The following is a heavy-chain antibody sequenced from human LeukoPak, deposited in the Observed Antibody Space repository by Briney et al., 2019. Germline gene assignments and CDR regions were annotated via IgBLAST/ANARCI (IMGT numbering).Heavy chain of an antibody. CDR2: ISSNSRNT. D-gene: IGHD2-21*01. CDR1: GRTFSSYT. CDR3: LRGDVRDY. J-gene: IGHJ4*02. Sequence: PGRCQRLSCAPSGRTFSSYTMNWVRHAPGKGLEWVSSISSNSRNTHYADSVEGRFAISRDNAKNSLYLQMYRLRDEDTAVYYCLRGDVRDYWGQGTLVTVSP. V-gene: IGHV3-21*01.